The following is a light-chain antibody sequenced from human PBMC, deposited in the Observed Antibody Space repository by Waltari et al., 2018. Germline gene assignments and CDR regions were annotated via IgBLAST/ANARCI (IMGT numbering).Light chain of an antibody. CDR3: YSATDNYRV. V-gene: IGLV3-27*01. CDR1: VLAKKY. CDR2: KDR. Sequence: SYELTQPSSVSVSPGKTARITCSGDVLAKKYARWFQQKPGQAPVVVIYKDRERPSGIPERFSGSSSGTTVTLTISGAQVEDEGDYYCYSATDNYRVFGGGTKLTVL. J-gene: IGLJ3*02.